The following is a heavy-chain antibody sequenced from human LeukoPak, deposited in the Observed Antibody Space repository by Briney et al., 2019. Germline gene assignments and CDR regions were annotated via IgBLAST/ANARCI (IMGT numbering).Heavy chain of an antibody. J-gene: IGHJ5*02. CDR2: INHSGST. V-gene: IGHV4-34*01. Sequence: SSETLSLTCAVYGGSFSGYYWSWIRQPPGKGLEWIGEINHSGSTNYNPSLKSRVTISVDTSKNQFSLKLSSVTAADTAVYYCARGRLSLYCSSTSCYVWFDPWGQGTLVTVSS. CDR1: GGSFSGYY. CDR3: ARGRLSLYCSSTSCYVWFDP. D-gene: IGHD2-2*01.